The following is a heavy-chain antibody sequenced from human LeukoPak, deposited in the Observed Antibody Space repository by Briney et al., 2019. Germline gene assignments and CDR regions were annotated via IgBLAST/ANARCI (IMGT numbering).Heavy chain of an antibody. CDR2: INPNSGGT. CDR3: ARGSGSSGWGNDY. V-gene: IGHV1-2*02. Sequence: ASVTVSCKASGYTFTVYYMHWVRQAPGQGLEWMGWINPNSGGTNYAQKFQGRVTMTRDTSISTAYMELSRLRSDDTAVYYCARGSGSSGWGNDYWGQGTLVTVSS. CDR1: GYTFTVYY. D-gene: IGHD1-26*01. J-gene: IGHJ4*02.